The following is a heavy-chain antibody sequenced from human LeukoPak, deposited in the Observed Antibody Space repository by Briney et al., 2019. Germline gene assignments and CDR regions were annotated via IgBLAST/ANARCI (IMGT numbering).Heavy chain of an antibody. D-gene: IGHD1-26*01. CDR1: GFTFSSYS. J-gene: IGHJ6*02. V-gene: IGHV3-23*01. CDR3: AKDLGGSYYLYYYYGMDV. CDR2: ISGSGGST. Sequence: GGSLRLSCAASGFTFSSYSMNWVRQAPGKGLEWVSTISGSGGSTYYADSVKGRFTISRDNSKNTLYLQMNSLRAEDTAVYYCAKDLGGSYYLYYYYGMDVWGQGTTVTVSS.